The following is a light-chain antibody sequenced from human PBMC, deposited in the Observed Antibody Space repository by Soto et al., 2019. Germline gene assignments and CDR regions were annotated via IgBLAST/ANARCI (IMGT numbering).Light chain of an antibody. CDR2: AAS. J-gene: IGKJ2*01. CDR3: QQSYSTPYT. Sequence: DIQMTQSPSSLSASVGDRVTITCRASQSISSYLNWYQQKPGKAPKLLIYAASSLQSGVPSRFSGSGSGTAFTLTISSLQPDDFATYYCQQSYSTPYTFGQGTKLEI. V-gene: IGKV1-39*01. CDR1: QSISSY.